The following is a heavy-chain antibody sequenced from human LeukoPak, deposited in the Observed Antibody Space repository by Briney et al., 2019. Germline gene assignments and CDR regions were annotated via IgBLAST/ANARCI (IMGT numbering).Heavy chain of an antibody. CDR2: INHSGST. J-gene: IGHJ3*02. CDR1: GGSFSGYY. CDR3: AREMYYYGSGSYPNNYDGFDI. Sequence: KASETLSLTCAVYGGSFSGYYWSWIRQPPGKGLEWIGEINHSGSTNYNPSLKSRVTISVDTSKNQFSLKLSSVTAADTAVYYCAREMYYYGSGSYPNNYDGFDIWGQGTMVTVSS. D-gene: IGHD3-10*01. V-gene: IGHV4-34*01.